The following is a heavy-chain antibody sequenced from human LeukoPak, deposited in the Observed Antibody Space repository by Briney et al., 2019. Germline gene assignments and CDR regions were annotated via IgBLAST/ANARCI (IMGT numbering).Heavy chain of an antibody. Sequence: GRSLRLSCAASGFTFTTYAMHWVRQAPGKGLEWVAVISYDGDNKYYADSVKGRFTVSRDNSKNTLYLQMNSLRAEDTARYYCLHPAYGYWGGQGTLVTVSS. CDR3: LHPAYGYW. J-gene: IGHJ4*02. D-gene: IGHD6-25*01. CDR1: GFTFTTYA. V-gene: IGHV3-30-3*01. CDR2: ISYDGDNK.